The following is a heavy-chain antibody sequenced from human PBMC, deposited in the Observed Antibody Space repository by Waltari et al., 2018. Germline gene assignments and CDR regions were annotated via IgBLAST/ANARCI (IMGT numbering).Heavy chain of an antibody. CDR3: ARVSRRYYYGSGSYFDY. D-gene: IGHD3-10*01. Sequence: QVQLQQWGAGLLKPSETLSLTCAVYGGSFSGYYWSWIRQPPGKGLEWIGEINHSGSTNYNPSLKSRVTISVDTSKNQFSLKLSSVTAADTAVYYCARVSRRYYYGSGSYFDYWGQGTLVTVSS. V-gene: IGHV4-34*01. J-gene: IGHJ4*02. CDR2: INHSGST. CDR1: GGSFSGYY.